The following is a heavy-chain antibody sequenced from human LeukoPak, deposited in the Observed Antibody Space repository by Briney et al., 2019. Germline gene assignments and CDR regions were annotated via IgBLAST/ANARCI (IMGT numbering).Heavy chain of an antibody. J-gene: IGHJ4*02. V-gene: IGHV3-30*18. CDR1: GFTFSSYG. CDR2: ISYDGSNK. CDR3: AKARLMTTVTTIDY. Sequence: PGGSLRLSCAASGFTFSSYGMHWVRQVPGKGLEWVAVISYDGSNKYYADSVKGRFTISRDNSKNTLYLQMNSLRAEDTAVYYCAKARLMTTVTTIDYWGQGTLVTVSS. D-gene: IGHD4-17*01.